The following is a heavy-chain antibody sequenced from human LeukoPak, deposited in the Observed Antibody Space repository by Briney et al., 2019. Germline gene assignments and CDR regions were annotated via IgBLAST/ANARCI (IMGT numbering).Heavy chain of an antibody. CDR2: INTSGST. CDR3: ARDHYDSRGYYSGYMDV. CDR1: GGSISSGGYF. Sequence: SETLSLTCTVSGGSISSGGYFWSWIRQPAGKGPKWIGRINTSGSTNYNPFLKSRVTISVDTSKNQFSLKLSSVTAADTAVYYCARDHYDSRGYYSGYMDVWGKGTTVTISS. J-gene: IGHJ6*03. V-gene: IGHV4-61*02. D-gene: IGHD3-22*01.